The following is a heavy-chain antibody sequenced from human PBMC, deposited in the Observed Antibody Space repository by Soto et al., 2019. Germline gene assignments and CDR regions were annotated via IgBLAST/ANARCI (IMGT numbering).Heavy chain of an antibody. Sequence: SETLSLTCAVYGGSFSGYYWSWIRQPPGKGLEWIGEINHSGSTNYNPSLKSRVTISVDTSKKQFSLKLSSVTAADTAVYYCASRCGGDCYSGYYYGMDVWGQGTTVTVSS. J-gene: IGHJ6*02. V-gene: IGHV4-34*01. D-gene: IGHD2-21*02. CDR3: ASRCGGDCYSGYYYGMDV. CDR1: GGSFSGYY. CDR2: INHSGST.